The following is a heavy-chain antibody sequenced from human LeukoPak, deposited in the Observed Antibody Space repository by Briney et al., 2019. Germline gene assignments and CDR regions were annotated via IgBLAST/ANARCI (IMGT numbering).Heavy chain of an antibody. CDR2: ISGSGGST. V-gene: IGHV3-23*01. CDR3: AKEAPHTAVLIALPEWNYIDS. J-gene: IGHJ4*02. CDR1: GFSFSTYA. Sequence: PGGSLRLSCAASGFSFSTYAMSWVRQAPGMGLEWVSGISGSGGSTYYADSVKGRFTISRDNSKNTLYLQMNSLRAEDTAVYYCAKEAPHTAVLIALPEWNYIDSWGRGILVSVSS. D-gene: IGHD2-21*01.